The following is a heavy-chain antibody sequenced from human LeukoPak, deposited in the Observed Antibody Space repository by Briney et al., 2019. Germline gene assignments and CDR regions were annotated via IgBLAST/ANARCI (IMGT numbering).Heavy chain of an antibody. V-gene: IGHV4-30-4*01. CDR3: ARVFQARNGRSFDY. D-gene: IGHD1-14*01. CDR1: GGSISSGDYY. CDR2: IYYSGST. Sequence: PSETLSLTCTVSGGSISSGDYYWSWIRQPPGKGLEWIGYIYYSGSTYYNPSLKSRVTISVDTSKNQFSLKLSSVTAADTAVYYCARVFQARNGRSFDYWGQGTLVTVSS. J-gene: IGHJ4*02.